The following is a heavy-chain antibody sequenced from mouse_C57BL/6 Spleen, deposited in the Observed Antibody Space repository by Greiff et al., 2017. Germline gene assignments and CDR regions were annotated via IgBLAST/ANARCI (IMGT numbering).Heavy chain of an antibody. CDR2: ISSGSSTI. V-gene: IGHV5-17*01. CDR3: ARPGYGSIYAMDY. CDR1: GFTFSDYG. D-gene: IGHD1-1*01. Sequence: EVKLMESGGGLVKPGGSLKLSCAASGFTFSDYGMHWVRQAPEKGLEWVAYISSGSSTIYYADKVKGRFTIARDNAKNTLCLQMTRLRSEDTAMYYCARPGYGSIYAMDYWGQGTSVTVSS. J-gene: IGHJ4*01.